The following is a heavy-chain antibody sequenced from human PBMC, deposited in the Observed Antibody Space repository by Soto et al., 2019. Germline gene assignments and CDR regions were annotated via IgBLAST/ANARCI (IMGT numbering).Heavy chain of an antibody. CDR2: IIPIFGTA. CDR3: ATSAIFGVVIIRINWFDP. CDR1: GGTFSSYA. J-gene: IGHJ5*02. V-gene: IGHV1-69*13. D-gene: IGHD3-3*01. Sequence: ASVKVSCKASGGTFSSYAISWVRQAPGQGLEGMGGIIPIFGTANYAQKFQGRVTITADESTSTAYMELSSLRSEDTAVYYCATSAIFGVVIIRINWFDPWGQGTLVTVSS.